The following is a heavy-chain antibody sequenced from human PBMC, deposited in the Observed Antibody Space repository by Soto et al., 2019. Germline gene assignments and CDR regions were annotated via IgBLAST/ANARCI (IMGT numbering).Heavy chain of an antibody. Sequence: ASVKVSCKASGGTFSSYAISWVRQAPGQGLEWMGGIIPIFGTANYAQKFQGRVTTTADKSTSTAYMELSSLRSEDTAVYYCARDGYSYGYESNWFDPWGQGTLVTVSS. CDR2: IIPIFGTA. V-gene: IGHV1-69*06. CDR3: ARDGYSYGYESNWFDP. J-gene: IGHJ5*02. CDR1: GGTFSSYA. D-gene: IGHD5-18*01.